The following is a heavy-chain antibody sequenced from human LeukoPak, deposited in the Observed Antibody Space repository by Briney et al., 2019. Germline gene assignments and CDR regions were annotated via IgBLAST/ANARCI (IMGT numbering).Heavy chain of an antibody. Sequence: SETLSLTCTISGGSISGYYWTWIRQPPGKGLEWIGYIYYSGSTNYNPSLKSRVIILVDTSKNQFSLKLSSVTAADTAVYSCARGTIFGVATNWFDPWGQGTLVTVSS. CDR2: IYYSGST. D-gene: IGHD3-3*01. CDR1: GGSISGYY. V-gene: IGHV4-59*01. CDR3: ARGTIFGVATNWFDP. J-gene: IGHJ5*02.